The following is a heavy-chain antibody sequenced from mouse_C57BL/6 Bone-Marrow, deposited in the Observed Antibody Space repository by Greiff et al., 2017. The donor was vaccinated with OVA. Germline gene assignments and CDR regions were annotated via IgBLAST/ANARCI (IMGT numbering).Heavy chain of an antibody. CDR3: TTWDTTVVGDGAMDY. J-gene: IGHJ4*01. Sequence: VQLKESGAELVRPGASVKLSCTASGFNIKDDYMHWVKQRPEQGLEWIGWIDPENGDTEYASKFQGKATITADTSSNTAYLQLSSLTSEDTAVYYWTTWDTTVVGDGAMDYWGQGTSVTVSS. V-gene: IGHV14-4*01. CDR2: IDPENGDT. CDR1: GFNIKDDY. D-gene: IGHD1-1*01.